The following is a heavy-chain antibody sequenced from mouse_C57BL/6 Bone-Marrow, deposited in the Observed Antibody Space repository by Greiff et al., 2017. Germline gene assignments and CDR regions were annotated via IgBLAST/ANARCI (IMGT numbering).Heavy chain of an antibody. CDR3: EREDIYYDYEGLNYYAMDY. CDR2: IDPSDSYT. CDR1: GYTFTSYW. D-gene: IGHD2-4*01. V-gene: IGHV1-59*01. Sequence: QVQLQQPGAELVRPGTSVKLSCKASGYTFTSYWMHWVKQRPGHGLEWIGVIDPSDSYTNYNQQFKGKATLTVDTSSSTAYMQLSSLTSEDSAVYYCEREDIYYDYEGLNYYAMDYWGQGTSVTVSS. J-gene: IGHJ4*01.